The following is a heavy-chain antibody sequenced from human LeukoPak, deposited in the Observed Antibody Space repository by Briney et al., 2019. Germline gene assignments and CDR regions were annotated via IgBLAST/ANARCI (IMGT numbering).Heavy chain of an antibody. V-gene: IGHV4-39*01. CDR2: IYYSGST. D-gene: IGHD3-9*01. J-gene: IGHJ4*02. CDR3: ARRRTPVHRYFDS. Sequence: PSETLSLTCTVSGGSISSSSYYWGWIRQPPGKGLEWIGGIYYSGSTYYNPSLKSRVTISVDTSKNQFSLKLSSVTAADTAVYYCARRRTPVHRYFDSWGQGTLVTVSS. CDR1: GGSISSSSYY.